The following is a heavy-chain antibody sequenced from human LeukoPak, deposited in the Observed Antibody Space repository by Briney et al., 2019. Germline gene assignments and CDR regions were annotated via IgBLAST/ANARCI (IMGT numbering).Heavy chain of an antibody. CDR1: GFTFGSYG. Sequence: PGGSLRLSCAASGFTFGSYGMHWVRQAPGKGLEWVAVIWHDGSNTFYADSVKGRFTISRDNSKNTLYLQMNSLRAEDTAVYYCARDGVNCSGAGCYSFFAFDIWGQGTMATVSS. J-gene: IGHJ3*02. CDR3: ARDGVNCSGAGCYSFFAFDI. CDR2: IWHDGSNT. V-gene: IGHV3-33*01. D-gene: IGHD2-15*01.